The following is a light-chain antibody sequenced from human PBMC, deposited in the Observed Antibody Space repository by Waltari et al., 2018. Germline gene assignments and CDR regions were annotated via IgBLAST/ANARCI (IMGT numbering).Light chain of an antibody. CDR2: GSS. CDR1: QSVSSN. V-gene: IGKV3-20*01. CDR3: QHYVPSPPWT. J-gene: IGKJ1*01. Sequence: EIVLTQSPGTLSLSPGERATLSCRASQSVSSNLAWYQQKPGQAPRLLISGSSSRATGIPDRFSGSGSGTDFTLTISRLGPEDFAVYYCQHYVPSPPWTFGQGTKVEIK.